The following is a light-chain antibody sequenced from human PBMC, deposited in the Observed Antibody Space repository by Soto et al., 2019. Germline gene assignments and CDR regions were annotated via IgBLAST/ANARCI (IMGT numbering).Light chain of an antibody. V-gene: IGKV3-11*01. CDR1: QSVSSN. J-gene: IGKJ4*01. Sequence: EIVMTQSPATLSVSPGERATLSCRASQSVSSNLAWYQQKPGQAPRLLIYDASSRASGIPARFSGSGSGTDFTLTISSLEPEDFAVYYCQQRSNWLTFGGGTKVDIK. CDR2: DAS. CDR3: QQRSNWLT.